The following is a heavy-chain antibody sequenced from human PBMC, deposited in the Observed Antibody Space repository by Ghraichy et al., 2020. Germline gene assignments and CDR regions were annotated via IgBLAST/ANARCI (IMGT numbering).Heavy chain of an antibody. CDR2: ISWDGGST. CDR1: GFTFDDYT. Sequence: GGSLRLSCTASGFTFDDYTMHWVRQAPGKGLEWVSLISWDGGSTYYADSVKGRFTISRDNSKNSLYLQMNSLRTEDTALYYCAKVHSGYDDVDPTFFNLDYYDRLSVGGQGTTVTVSS. CDR3: AKVHSGYDDVDPTFFNLDYYDRLSV. J-gene: IGHJ6*02. V-gene: IGHV3-43*01. D-gene: IGHD5-12*01.